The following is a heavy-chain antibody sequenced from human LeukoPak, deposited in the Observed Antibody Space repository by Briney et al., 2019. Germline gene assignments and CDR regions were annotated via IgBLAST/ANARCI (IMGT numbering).Heavy chain of an antibody. CDR3: VRDKRDYVWGPPSPHYGMDV. CDR2: IYHSGST. V-gene: IGHV4-4*02. Sequence: SETLSLTCAVSGGSISSSNWWSWVRQPPGKGLEWIGEIYHSGSTNYNPSLKSRVTISVDKSKNQFSLKLSSVTAADTAVYYCVRDKRDYVWGPPSPHYGMDVWGQGTTVTVSS. D-gene: IGHD3-16*01. J-gene: IGHJ6*02. CDR1: GGSISSSNW.